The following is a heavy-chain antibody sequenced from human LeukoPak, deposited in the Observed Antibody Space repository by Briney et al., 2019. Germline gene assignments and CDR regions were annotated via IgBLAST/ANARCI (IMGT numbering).Heavy chain of an antibody. D-gene: IGHD7-27*01. V-gene: IGHV3-66*02. CDR1: GFIVSNNH. CDR2: TYTDTSV. Sequence: GGSLRLSCAASGFIVSNNHMSWVRQAPGKGLEWVSLTYTDTSVYYADSVKGRFTISRDNSKNTLNLQMNSLRVEDTGVYYCARESWGPVGPWGQGTLVTVSS. CDR3: ARESWGPVGP. J-gene: IGHJ5*02.